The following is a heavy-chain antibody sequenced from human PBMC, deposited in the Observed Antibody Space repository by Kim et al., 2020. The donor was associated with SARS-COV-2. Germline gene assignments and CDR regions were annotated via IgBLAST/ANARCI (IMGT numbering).Heavy chain of an antibody. Sequence: SETLSLTCTVSGGSISSYYWSWIRQPPGKGLEWIGYIYYSGSTNYNPSLKSRVTISVDTSKNQFSLKLSSVTAADTAVYYCARGWGSSWYSGVYYYYGMDVWGQGTTVTVSS. J-gene: IGHJ6*02. CDR3: ARGWGSSWYSGVYYYYGMDV. CDR1: GGSISSYY. CDR2: IYYSGST. V-gene: IGHV4-59*01. D-gene: IGHD6-13*01.